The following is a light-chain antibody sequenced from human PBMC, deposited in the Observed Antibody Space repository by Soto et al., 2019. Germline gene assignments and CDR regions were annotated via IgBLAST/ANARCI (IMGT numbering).Light chain of an antibody. CDR2: DAS. CDR1: QSVSTY. V-gene: IGKV3-11*01. CDR3: QQRSSWLT. Sequence: IVLTQSPATLSLSPGERATLSCRASQSVSTYLAWYQQKPGQAPRLLIYDASNRATGIPARFSGSGSGTDFTHTISSLEPEDFAVYYCQQRSSWLTFGGGTKVEIK. J-gene: IGKJ4*01.